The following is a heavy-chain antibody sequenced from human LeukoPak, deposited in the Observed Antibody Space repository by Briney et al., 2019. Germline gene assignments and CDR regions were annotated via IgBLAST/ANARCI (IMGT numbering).Heavy chain of an antibody. CDR3: AKDRARHFDY. J-gene: IGHJ4*02. D-gene: IGHD3-10*01. Sequence: PGGALRLSCAASGFTFSSYAMSWVRPAPGEGLEWVSAISGSGGSTYYADSVKGRFTISRDNSKNTLYLQMNSLRAEDTAVYYCAKDRARHFDYWGQGTLVTVSS. CDR2: ISGSGGST. CDR1: GFTFSSYA. V-gene: IGHV3-23*01.